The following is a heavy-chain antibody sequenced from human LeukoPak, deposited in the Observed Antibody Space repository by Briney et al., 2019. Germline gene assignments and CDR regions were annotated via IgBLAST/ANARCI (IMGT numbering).Heavy chain of an antibody. V-gene: IGHV4-59*07. D-gene: IGHD6-19*01. CDR3: ARAPAVAGGTFDI. Sequence: SDTLSLTCTVSGDSITTYYWNWIRQPPGKGLEWIGYIYHSGRTNYNLSLKSRVTISVDTSKNQFSLKLISVTAADTAVYYCARAPAVAGGTFDIWGQGTMVTVSS. J-gene: IGHJ3*02. CDR2: IYHSGRT. CDR1: GDSITTYY.